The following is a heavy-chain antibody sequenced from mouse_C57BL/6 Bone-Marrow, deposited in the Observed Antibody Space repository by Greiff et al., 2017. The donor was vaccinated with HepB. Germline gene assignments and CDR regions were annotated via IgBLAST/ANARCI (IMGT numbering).Heavy chain of an antibody. V-gene: IGHV1-61*01. Sequence: VQLQQPGAELVRPGSSVKLSCKASGYTFTSYWMDWVKQRPGQGLEWIGNIYPSDSETHYNQKFKDKATLTVDKSSSTAYMQLSSLTSEDSAVYYCARLYGSSHDFDYWGQGTTLTVSS. D-gene: IGHD1-1*01. J-gene: IGHJ2*01. CDR3: ARLYGSSHDFDY. CDR2: IYPSDSET. CDR1: GYTFTSYW.